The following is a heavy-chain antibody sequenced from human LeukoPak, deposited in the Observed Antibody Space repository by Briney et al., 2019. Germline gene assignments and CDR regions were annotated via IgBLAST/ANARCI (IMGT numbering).Heavy chain of an antibody. V-gene: IGHV4-61*02. CDR3: AREPADPGHLVVLAVVGCMDV. CDR2: IYTSGNT. Sequence: SETLSLTCTVSGASISSGSYYWSWIRQPAGKGLEWIERIYTSGNTNYNPSLKSRVALSIDTSKNQFSLKVSSVTAADTAVYYCAREPADPGHLVVLAVVGCMDVWGNGTTVTVSS. D-gene: IGHD2-21*01. CDR1: GASISSGSYY. J-gene: IGHJ6*03.